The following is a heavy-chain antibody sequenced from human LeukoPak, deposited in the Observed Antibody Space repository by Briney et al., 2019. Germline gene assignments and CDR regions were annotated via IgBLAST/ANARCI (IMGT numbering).Heavy chain of an antibody. D-gene: IGHD3-16*01. J-gene: IGHJ5*02. CDR3: ARIMITFGGPSGWFDP. CDR1: GFTFSSYW. CDR2: IKQDGSEK. V-gene: IGHV3-7*03. Sequence: PGGSLRLSCAASGFTFSSYWMSWVRQAPGQGLEWVAHIKQDGSEKYYVDSVKGRFTISRDNAKNSLYLQMNSLRAEDTAVYYCARIMITFGGPSGWFDPWGQGTLVTVSS.